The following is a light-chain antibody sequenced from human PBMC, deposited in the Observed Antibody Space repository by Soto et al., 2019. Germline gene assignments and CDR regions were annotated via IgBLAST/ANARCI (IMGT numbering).Light chain of an antibody. CDR3: SSYRSTSTLGV. V-gene: IGLV2-14*03. CDR1: STDVGAYTY. Sequence: QSALTQPASVSWSPGQSITISCSGTSTDVGAYTYVSWYQVQPGEPPKLVIYDVSKRPSGVSNRFSGSKSGNTASLTISGLQAEDEGDYYCSSYRSTSTLGVFGTGTKLTVL. J-gene: IGLJ1*01. CDR2: DVS.